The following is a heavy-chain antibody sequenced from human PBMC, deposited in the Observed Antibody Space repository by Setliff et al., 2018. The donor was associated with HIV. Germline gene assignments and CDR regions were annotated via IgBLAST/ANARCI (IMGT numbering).Heavy chain of an antibody. CDR2: SNHSGST. CDR1: GGSFSGYY. CDR3: ARGRWFGEGPTNYYYYYMDV. D-gene: IGHD3-10*01. J-gene: IGHJ6*03. Sequence: SETLSLTCAVYGGSFSGYYWSWIRQPPGKGLEWIGESNHSGSTNYNPSLKSRVTISVDTSKNQFSLKLSSVTAADTAVYYCARGRWFGEGPTNYYYYYMDVWGKGTTVTVSS. V-gene: IGHV4-34*01.